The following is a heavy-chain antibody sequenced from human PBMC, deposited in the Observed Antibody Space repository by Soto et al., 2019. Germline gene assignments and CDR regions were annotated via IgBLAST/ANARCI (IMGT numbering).Heavy chain of an antibody. CDR1: GFTFSSYG. Sequence: QVQLVESGGGVVQPGRSLRLSCAASGFTFSSYGMHWVRQAPGKGLEWVAVISYDGSNKYYADSVKGRFTISRDNSKNTLYLQMNSLRAEDTAVYYCAKARGELPYWGQGTLVTVSS. D-gene: IGHD1-26*01. J-gene: IGHJ4*02. V-gene: IGHV3-30*18. CDR2: ISYDGSNK. CDR3: AKARGELPY.